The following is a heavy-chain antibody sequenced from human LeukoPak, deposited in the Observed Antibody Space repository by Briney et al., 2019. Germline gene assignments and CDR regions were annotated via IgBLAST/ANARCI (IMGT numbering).Heavy chain of an antibody. V-gene: IGHV4-38-2*02. D-gene: IGHD5-18*01. CDR2: IYYSGST. J-gene: IGHJ4*02. CDR1: GYSISSGYY. CDR3: ARHRTSDGYSYGPSRLAYFDY. Sequence: SETLSLTCTVSGYSISSGYYWGWIRRPPGKGLEWIGSIYYSGSTYYNPSLKSRVTISVDTSKNQFSLKLSSVTAADTAVYYCARHRTSDGYSYGPSRLAYFDYWGQGTLVTVSS.